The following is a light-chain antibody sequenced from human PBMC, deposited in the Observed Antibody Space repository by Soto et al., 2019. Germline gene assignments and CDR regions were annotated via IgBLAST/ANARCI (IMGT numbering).Light chain of an antibody. CDR2: DAS. CDR1: QSVSSY. V-gene: IGKV3-11*01. CDR3: QQRSNWPPVLT. J-gene: IGKJ4*01. Sequence: EIVLTQSPATLSLSPGERATLSCRASQSVSSYLAWYQQKPGQAPRLLIYDASNRATGIPARFSGSGSGTDFLLTISSLEPEDFAVYYCQQRSNWPPVLTFGGGTKVRSN.